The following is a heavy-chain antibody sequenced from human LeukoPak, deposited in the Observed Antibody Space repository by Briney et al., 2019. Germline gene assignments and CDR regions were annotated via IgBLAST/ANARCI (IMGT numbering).Heavy chain of an antibody. V-gene: IGHV1-69*05. CDR2: IIPIFGTA. CDR1: GGTFSRYA. J-gene: IGHJ4*02. CDR3: ARDQGGSFDY. Sequence: SVKVSCMASGGTFSRYAISWVRQAPGQGLEWTGGIIPIFGTANYAQKLQGRVTITTDESTSTAYMELSSLRSEDTAVYYCARDQGGSFDYWGQGTLVTASS. D-gene: IGHD3-16*01.